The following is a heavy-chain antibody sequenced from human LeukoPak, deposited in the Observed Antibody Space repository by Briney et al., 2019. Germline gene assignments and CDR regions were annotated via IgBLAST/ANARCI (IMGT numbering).Heavy chain of an antibody. Sequence: GGSLRLSCAASGFTFSSYAMHWVRQAPGKGRYCVSTISGSVNSTYYADSVKGRFTISRDNSKKTLYLQMTSLRAEDTAIYYCAKAHRDWYLGVFQIWGQGTMVTVSS. CDR1: GFTFSSYA. CDR3: AKAHRDWYLGVFQI. CDR2: ISGSVNST. D-gene: IGHD3-9*01. V-gene: IGHV3-23*01. J-gene: IGHJ3*02.